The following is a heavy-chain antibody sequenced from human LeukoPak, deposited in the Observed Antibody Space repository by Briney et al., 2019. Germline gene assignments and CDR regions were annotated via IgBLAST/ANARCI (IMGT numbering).Heavy chain of an antibody. J-gene: IGHJ4*02. CDR2: ISGSGGST. V-gene: IGHV3-23*01. D-gene: IGHD5-24*01. Sequence: GGSLRLSCAASGFTFSSYAMSWVRQAPGKGLEWVSAISGSGGSTYYADSVKGRFTISRDNSKNTLYLQMNSLRAEDTAVYYCAKEGSRRDGYNSLFDYWGQGTLVTVSS. CDR1: GFTFSSYA. CDR3: AKEGSRRDGYNSLFDY.